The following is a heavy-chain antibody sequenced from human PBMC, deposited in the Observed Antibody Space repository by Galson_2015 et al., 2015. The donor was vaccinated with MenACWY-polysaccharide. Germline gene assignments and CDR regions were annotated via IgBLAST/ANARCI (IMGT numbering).Heavy chain of an antibody. D-gene: IGHD3-9*01. J-gene: IGHJ4*02. CDR3: AREGSRIVFHAFDV. CDR2: IQYDGSQK. CDR1: GLKFRGSG. V-gene: IGHV3-33*01. Sequence: SLRLSCAASGLKFRGSGMHWVRQVPGKGLEWVAVIQYDGSQKQYIDSVKGRFTISRDNSKNTLYPEMNSLRAEDTALYYCAREGSRIVFHAFDVWGQGSLVTVSS.